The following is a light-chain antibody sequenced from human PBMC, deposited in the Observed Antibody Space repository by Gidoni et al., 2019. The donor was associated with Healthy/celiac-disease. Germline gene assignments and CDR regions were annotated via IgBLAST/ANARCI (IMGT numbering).Light chain of an antibody. Sequence: DIQMTQSPSPLSASVGDRVTITCRASQSISSLLAWYQQKPGKAPKLLIYDASSLESGVPSRFSGSGSGTEFTLTSSSLQPDDFATYYCQQYNSYSTFGQXTKVEIK. CDR3: QQYNSYST. CDR1: QSISSL. V-gene: IGKV1-5*01. J-gene: IGKJ1*01. CDR2: DAS.